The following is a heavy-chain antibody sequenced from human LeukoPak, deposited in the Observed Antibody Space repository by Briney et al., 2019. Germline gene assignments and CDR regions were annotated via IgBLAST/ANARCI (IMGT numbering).Heavy chain of an antibody. J-gene: IGHJ4*02. Sequence: ASVKVSCKASGYTFTSYGISWVRQAPGQGLEWMGWIGAYNGNTNYAQKLQGRVTMTTDTSTSTAYMELRSLRSDDTAVYYCARALTSWETFDYWGQGTLVTVSS. CDR3: ARALTSWETFDY. D-gene: IGHD2-2*01. V-gene: IGHV1-18*01. CDR1: GYTFTSYG. CDR2: IGAYNGNT.